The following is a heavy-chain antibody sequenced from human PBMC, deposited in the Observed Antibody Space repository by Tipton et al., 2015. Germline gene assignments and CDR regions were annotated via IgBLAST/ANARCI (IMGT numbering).Heavy chain of an antibody. J-gene: IGHJ4*02. V-gene: IGHV4-59*01. D-gene: IGHD3-10*01. Sequence: TLSLTCTVSGASIRGFYWSWIRQPPGKGLEWIGYISHRGSTHYNTSLKSRVTISVDTSKHQFSLKLNSVTAADTAVYYCARYTAYGSGIYTYYFDYWGQGTLVTVSS. CDR3: ARYTAYGSGIYTYYFDY. CDR2: ISHRGST. CDR1: GASIRGFY.